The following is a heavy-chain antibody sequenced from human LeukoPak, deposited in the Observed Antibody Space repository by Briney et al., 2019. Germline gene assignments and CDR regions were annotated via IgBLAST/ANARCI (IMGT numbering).Heavy chain of an antibody. Sequence: GRSLRLSCAASGFSFISYAMYWVRQAPGKGLEWVAVISYEGSNKYYADSVKGRFTIYRDNSKNTLYLQVNSLRAEDTAVYYCARVVSAAPDYYYYYMDVWGKGTTVTVSS. V-gene: IGHV3-30*04. D-gene: IGHD2-2*01. CDR3: ARVVSAAPDYYYYYMDV. CDR2: ISYEGSNK. CDR1: GFSFISYA. J-gene: IGHJ6*03.